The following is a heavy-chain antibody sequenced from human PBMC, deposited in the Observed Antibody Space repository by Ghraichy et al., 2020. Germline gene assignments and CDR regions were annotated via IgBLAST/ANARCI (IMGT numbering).Heavy chain of an antibody. V-gene: IGHV3-49*03. J-gene: IGHJ5*02. CDR2: IRSKAYGGTT. D-gene: IGHD3-3*01. CDR3: TRDSPTYYDFWSGYAS. CDR1: GFTFGDYA. Sequence: GGSLRLSCTASGFTFGDYAMSWFRQAPGKGLEWVGFIRSKAYGGTTEYAASVKGRFTISRDDSKSIAYLQMNSLKTEDTAVYYCTRDSPTYYDFWSGYASWGQGTLVTVSS.